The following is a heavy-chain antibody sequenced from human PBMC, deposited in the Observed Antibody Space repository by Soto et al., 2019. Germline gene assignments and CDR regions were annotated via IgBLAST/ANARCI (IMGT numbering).Heavy chain of an antibody. CDR1: GGSISSSSYY. V-gene: IGHV4-39*01. J-gene: IGHJ4*02. CDR2: IYYSGST. D-gene: IGHD6-19*01. Sequence: PTETLSLTCTVSGGSISSSSYYWGWIRQPPGKGLEWIGSIYYSGSTYYNPSLKSRVTISVDTSKNQFSLKLSSVTAADTAVYYCARHGGQWLALFDYWGQGTLVTVSS. CDR3: ARHGGQWLALFDY.